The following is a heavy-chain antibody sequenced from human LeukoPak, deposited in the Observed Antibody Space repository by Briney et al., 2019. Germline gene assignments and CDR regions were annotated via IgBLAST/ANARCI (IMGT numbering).Heavy chain of an antibody. D-gene: IGHD5-24*01. CDR1: GFTFSSSA. CDR3: AKEMAGLYAFDI. V-gene: IGHV3-30*02. CDR2: IRYDGSNK. Sequence: GGSPRLSCVVSGFTFSSSAMSWVRQAPGKGLEWVAFIRYDGSNKYYADSVKGRFTISRDNSKNTLYLQMNSLRAEDTAVYYCAKEMAGLYAFDIWGQGTMVTVSS. J-gene: IGHJ3*02.